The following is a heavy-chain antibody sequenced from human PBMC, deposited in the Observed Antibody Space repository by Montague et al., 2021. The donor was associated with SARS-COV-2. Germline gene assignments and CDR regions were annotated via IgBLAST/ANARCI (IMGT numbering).Heavy chain of an antibody. CDR2: IYTSRST. J-gene: IGHJ3*02. Sequence: SETLSLTCTISGVSIRRYYWTWLRQPPEKGLEWIGCIYTSRSTNYNPSLKSRVTMSLDTSKNQFSLKLRSVTAADTAVYYCARGSFGMGAFDIWGQGTMVTVSS. CDR3: ARGSFGMGAFDI. V-gene: IGHV4-4*07. CDR1: GVSIRRYY. D-gene: IGHD1-14*01.